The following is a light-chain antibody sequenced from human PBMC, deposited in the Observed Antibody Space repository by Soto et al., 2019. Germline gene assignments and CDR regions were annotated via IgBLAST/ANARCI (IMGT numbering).Light chain of an antibody. CDR2: DAS. CDR1: QSISSY. Sequence: DIPMTQSPSSLSAPVGDRVTITCRASQSISSYLNWYQQKPGKAPNLLIYDASSLQFGVPSRFSGSGSGTDFTLTISSLQPEDFATYYCQQSYSNPLTFGGGTKVEIK. CDR3: QQSYSNPLT. J-gene: IGKJ4*01. V-gene: IGKV1-39*01.